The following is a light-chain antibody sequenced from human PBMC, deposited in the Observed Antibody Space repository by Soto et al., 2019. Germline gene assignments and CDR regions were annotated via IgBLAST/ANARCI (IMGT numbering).Light chain of an antibody. Sequence: QSVLTQHPSASGSPGQSVTISCTGSSSDVGGYNYVSWYQQHPGKAPKLMIYEVTKRPSGVPDRFSGSKSGNTASLTVSGLQAEDEADYFCCSHAGDNTYVFGTGTKVTVL. CDR3: CSHAGDNTYV. J-gene: IGLJ1*01. V-gene: IGLV2-8*01. CDR2: EVT. CDR1: SSDVGGYNY.